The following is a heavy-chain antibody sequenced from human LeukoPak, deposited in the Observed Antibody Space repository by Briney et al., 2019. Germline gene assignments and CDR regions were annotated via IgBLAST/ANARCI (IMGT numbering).Heavy chain of an antibody. CDR3: AKDKAAFPDFDY. D-gene: IGHD2-15*01. Sequence: GGSLRLSCAASGFTFSSYAMSWVRQAPGKGLEWVSAVSGSGGSTYYADSVKGRFTISRDNSKNTLYLQMNSLRAEDTAVYYCAKDKAAFPDFDYWGQGTLVTVSS. CDR2: VSGSGGST. J-gene: IGHJ4*02. CDR1: GFTFSSYA. V-gene: IGHV3-23*01.